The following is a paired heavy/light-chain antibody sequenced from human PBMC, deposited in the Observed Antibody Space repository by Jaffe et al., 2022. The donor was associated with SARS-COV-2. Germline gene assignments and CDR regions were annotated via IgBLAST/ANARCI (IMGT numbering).Heavy chain of an antibody. CDR1: GFTFKTYW. V-gene: IGHV3-7*03. J-gene: IGHJ4*02. CDR3: ARGGTNVY. CDR2: IKHDGSQD. Sequence: DVNLVESGGGLVRPGGSLRLSCAASGFTFKTYWMSWVRQRPGKGLEWVATIKHDGSQDYYVDSVKGRFIASRDNVNNLLYLQMSSLRVDDTAFYYCARGGTNVYWGQGALVTVSS. D-gene: IGHD3-16*01.
Light chain of an antibody. Sequence: VLTQSPSASASLGASVKLTCTLSSGHASYAVTWHQQLPEKGPRFLMAVNSDGSHNKGDGIPDRFSASASGAERYLTISSLQSEDEADYYCQTWDSGIYWVFGGGTKLTVL. CDR1: SGHASYA. CDR3: QTWDSGIYWV. V-gene: IGLV4-69*01. CDR2: VNSDGSH. J-gene: IGLJ3*02.